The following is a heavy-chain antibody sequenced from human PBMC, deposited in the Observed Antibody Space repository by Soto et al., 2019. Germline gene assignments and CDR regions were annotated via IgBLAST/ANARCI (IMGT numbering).Heavy chain of an antibody. D-gene: IGHD6-13*01. CDR1: GYSLTSYW. Sequence: GESLKISCKGSGYSLTSYWISWVRQMPGKGLEWMGRIDPSDSYTNYSPSFQGHVTISADKSISTAYLQWSSLKASDTAMYYCARLGPIAAAGNVYYYGMDVWGQGTTVTVSS. CDR3: ARLGPIAAAGNVYYYGMDV. CDR2: IDPSDSYT. J-gene: IGHJ6*02. V-gene: IGHV5-10-1*01.